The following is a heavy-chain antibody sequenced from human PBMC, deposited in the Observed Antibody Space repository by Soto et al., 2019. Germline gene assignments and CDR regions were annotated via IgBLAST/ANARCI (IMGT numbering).Heavy chain of an antibody. CDR2: IIPIFGTA. D-gene: IGHD2-21*02. V-gene: IGHV1-69*06. Sequence: SVKVSCKASGGTFSSYAISWVRQAPGQGLEWMGGIIPIFGTANYAQKFQGRVTITADKSTSTAYMELSSLRSEDTAVYYCANLVVTAILPDYYYYGMDVWGQGTTVTV. CDR3: ANLVVTAILPDYYYYGMDV. J-gene: IGHJ6*02. CDR1: GGTFSSYA.